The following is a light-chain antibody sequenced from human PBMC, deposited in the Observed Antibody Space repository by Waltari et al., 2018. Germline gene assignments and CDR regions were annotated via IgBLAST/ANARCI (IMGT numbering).Light chain of an antibody. CDR3: MQGTHWPFT. J-gene: IGKJ5*01. CDR1: QTLVYSDGNTI. V-gene: IGKV2-30*01. Sequence: VVLTQSPLSLPVTLGQSASLSCRSSQTLVYSDGNTILNCFHQRPGQAPRRLIYEVSNRASGVPDRFSGSGSGTDFTLKISRLEAEDVGIYYCMQGTHWPFTFGQGTRLEIK. CDR2: EVS.